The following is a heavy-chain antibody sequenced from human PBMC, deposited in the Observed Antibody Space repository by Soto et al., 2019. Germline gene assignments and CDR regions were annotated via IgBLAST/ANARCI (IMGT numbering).Heavy chain of an antibody. D-gene: IGHD6-13*01. V-gene: IGHV4-59*08. CDR2: IYYSGST. CDR1: GGSISFYY. CDR3: ARRYGSSFDY. Sequence: QVQLQESGPGLVKPSETLSLTCTVSGGSISFYYWSWIRQPPGKGLEWIGYIYYSGSTNYNPSLKSRVTISVDTSKNQFSLQLSSVTAADTAVYYCARRYGSSFDYWGQGTLVTVSS. J-gene: IGHJ4*02.